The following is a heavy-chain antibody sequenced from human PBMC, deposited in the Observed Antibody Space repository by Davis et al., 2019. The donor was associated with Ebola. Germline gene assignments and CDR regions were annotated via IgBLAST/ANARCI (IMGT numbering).Heavy chain of an antibody. V-gene: IGHV5-51*01. CDR1: GYSFTKYW. CDR3: ARHGDYGDYVPHDWFDP. CDR2: IYPGDSDT. Sequence: GESLKISCKGSGYSFTKYWIGWVRQMPGKGLEWMGIIYPGDSDTRYSPSFQGQVTISADKSINTAYLQWDSLKASDTAMYYCARHGDYGDYVPHDWFDPWGPGTLVTVSS. J-gene: IGHJ5*02. D-gene: IGHD4-17*01.